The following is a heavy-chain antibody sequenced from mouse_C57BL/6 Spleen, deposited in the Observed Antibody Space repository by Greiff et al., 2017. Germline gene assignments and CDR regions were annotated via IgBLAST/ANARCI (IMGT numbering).Heavy chain of an antibody. CDR2: IDPSDSYT. D-gene: IGHD2-5*01. CDR3: ARCDSNFYYFDY. Sequence: QVQLQQPGAELVMPGASVTLSCKASGYTFTSYWMHWVKQRPGQGLEWIREIDPSDSYTNYNQKFKGKSTLTVDKSSSTAYMQLSSRTSEDSAVYYCARCDSNFYYFDYWGQGTTLTVSS. CDR1: GYTFTSYW. J-gene: IGHJ2*01. V-gene: IGHV1-69*01.